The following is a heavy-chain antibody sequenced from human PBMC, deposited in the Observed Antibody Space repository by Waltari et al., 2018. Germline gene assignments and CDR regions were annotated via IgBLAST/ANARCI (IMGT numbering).Heavy chain of an antibody. J-gene: IGHJ6*02. Sequence: QVQLVQSGAEVKKPGASVKVSCKVSGYTLTELSMHWVRQAPGKGLEWMGGFDPEDGETIYAQKFQGRVTMTEDTSTDTAYMELSSLRSEDTAVYYCVRLAQRTYRSPVPGRHYYYGMDVWGQGTTVTVSS. CDR3: VRLAQRTYRSPVPGRHYYYGMDV. CDR2: FDPEDGET. CDR1: GYTLTELS. V-gene: IGHV1-24*01. D-gene: IGHD3-10*01.